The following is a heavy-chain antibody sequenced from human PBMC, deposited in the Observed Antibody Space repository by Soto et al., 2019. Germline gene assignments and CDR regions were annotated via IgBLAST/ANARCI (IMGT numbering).Heavy chain of an antibody. CDR3: ARSPRSSPYFDY. CDR2: IYPGDHET. V-gene: IGHV5-51*01. D-gene: IGHD6-13*01. Sequence: PGASLKISCQSSGYTLSNFWIGWVRQLPGKGLEWMGIIYPGDHETRYSPSFHGKVTISADRSINTAYLQWNSLEASDTAFYFCARSPRSSPYFDYWGQGARVTV. CDR1: GYTLSNFW. J-gene: IGHJ4*02.